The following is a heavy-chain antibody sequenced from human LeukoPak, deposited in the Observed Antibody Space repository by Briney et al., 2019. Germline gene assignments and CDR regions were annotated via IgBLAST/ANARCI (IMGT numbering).Heavy chain of an antibody. D-gene: IGHD7-27*01. Sequence: GGSLRLSCAASGFAVSSNYMSWVRQAPGKGLEWVSSISSSSSYIYYADSVKGRFTISRDNAKNSLYLQMNSLRAEDTAVYYCARAGSTNYFDYWGQGTLVTVSS. J-gene: IGHJ4*02. CDR1: GFAVSSNY. V-gene: IGHV3-21*01. CDR2: ISSSSSYI. CDR3: ARAGSTNYFDY.